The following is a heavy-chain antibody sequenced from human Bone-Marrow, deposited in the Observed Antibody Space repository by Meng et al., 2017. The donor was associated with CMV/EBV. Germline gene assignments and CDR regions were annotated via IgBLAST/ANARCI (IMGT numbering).Heavy chain of an antibody. Sequence: GESLKISCAASGFTFSSYAMHWVRQAPGKGLEWVAVISYDGSNKYYADSVKGRFTISRDNAKNSLYLQMNSLRVEDTAVYYCARPWGYWGQGTLVTVSS. J-gene: IGHJ4*02. CDR1: GFTFSSYA. CDR2: ISYDGSNK. D-gene: IGHD7-27*01. V-gene: IGHV3-30-3*01. CDR3: ARPWGY.